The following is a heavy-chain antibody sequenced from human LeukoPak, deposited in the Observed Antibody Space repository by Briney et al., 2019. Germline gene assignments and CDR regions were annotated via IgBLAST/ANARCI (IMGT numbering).Heavy chain of an antibody. J-gene: IGHJ4*02. D-gene: IGHD5-18*01. V-gene: IGHV3-21*01. CDR3: ARGYSYGASGFDY. Sequence: PGGSLRLSCAASGFTFSSYFMNWVRQAPGKGLEWVSSISSGGTYIYYAGSVKGRFTISRDNAKNSLYLQMSSLTAEDTAVYYCARGYSYGASGFDYWGQGTLVTVSS. CDR1: GFTFSSYF. CDR2: ISSGGTYI.